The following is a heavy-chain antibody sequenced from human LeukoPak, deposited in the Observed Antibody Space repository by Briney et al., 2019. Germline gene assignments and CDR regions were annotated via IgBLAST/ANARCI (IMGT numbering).Heavy chain of an antibody. CDR3: ASLGYSSSWYFYYYYGMDV. D-gene: IGHD6-13*01. Sequence: SETLSLTCTVSGDSISSGGYPWNWIRQPPGKGLEWIGHIYHSGSTYYNPSRKSRVTISVDTSKNQFSLKLSSVTAADTAVYYCASLGYSSSWYFYYYYGMDVWGQGTTVTVSS. CDR1: GDSISSGGYP. CDR2: IYHSGST. V-gene: IGHV4-30-2*01. J-gene: IGHJ6*02.